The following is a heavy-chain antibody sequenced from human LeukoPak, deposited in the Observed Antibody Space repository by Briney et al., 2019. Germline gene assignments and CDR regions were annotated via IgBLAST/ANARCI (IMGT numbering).Heavy chain of an antibody. V-gene: IGHV1-2*02. CDR1: RYTFTGYY. D-gene: IGHD3-22*01. CDR2: INPNSGGT. Sequence: ASVKVSCKASRYTFTGYYMHWVRQAPGQGLEWMGWINPNSGGTNYAQKFQGRVTMTRDTSISTAYMELSRLRSDDTAVYYCARSDDYDSSGYYYFDYWGQGTLVTVSS. J-gene: IGHJ4*02. CDR3: ARSDDYDSSGYYYFDY.